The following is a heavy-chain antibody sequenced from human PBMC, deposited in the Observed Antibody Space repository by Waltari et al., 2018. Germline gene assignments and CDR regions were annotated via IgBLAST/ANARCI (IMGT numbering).Heavy chain of an antibody. V-gene: IGHV3-9*01. CDR2: ISWNSGRV. Sequence: EVQLVESGGGLVQPGRSLSVSCAAPGFPFEDYAMHWVRQAPGKGLEWVSGISWNSGRVVYADSVKGRFTISRDNAKNSLHLQMNSLRAEDTALYYCAKPQWLSPDAFDIWGQGTMVTVSS. J-gene: IGHJ3*02. CDR3: AKPQWLSPDAFDI. CDR1: GFPFEDYA. D-gene: IGHD6-19*01.